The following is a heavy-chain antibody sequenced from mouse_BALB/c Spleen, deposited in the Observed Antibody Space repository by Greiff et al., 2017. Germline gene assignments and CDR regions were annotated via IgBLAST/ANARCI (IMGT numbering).Heavy chain of an antibody. CDR1: GYSITSGYY. Sequence: VQLQQSGPGLVKPSQSLSLTCSVTGYSITSGYYWNWIRQFPGNKLEWMGYISYDGSNNYNPSLKNRISITRDTSKNQFFLKLNSVTTEDTATYYCARDALYGNYGYYAMDYWGQGTSVTVSS. V-gene: IGHV3-6*02. CDR3: ARDALYGNYGYYAMDY. J-gene: IGHJ4*01. D-gene: IGHD2-1*01. CDR2: ISYDGSN.